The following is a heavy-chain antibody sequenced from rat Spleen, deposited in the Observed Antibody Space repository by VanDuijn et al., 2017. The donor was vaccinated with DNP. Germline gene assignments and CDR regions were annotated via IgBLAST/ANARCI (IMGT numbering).Heavy chain of an antibody. Sequence: EVQLQESGPGLVKPSQLLSLTCSVTGYSITSNYWGWIRKFPGNKMEWMGYISYSGSTSYNPSLKSRISITRDTSKNQFFLQLNSVTTEDTATYYRARTGLYSNYVPFDYWGQGVMVTVSS. V-gene: IGHV3-1*01. J-gene: IGHJ2*01. D-gene: IGHD1-2*01. CDR1: GYSITSNY. CDR3: ARTGLYSNYVPFDY. CDR2: ISYSGST.